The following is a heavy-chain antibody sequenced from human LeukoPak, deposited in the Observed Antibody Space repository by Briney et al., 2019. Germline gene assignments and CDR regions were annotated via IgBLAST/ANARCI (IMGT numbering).Heavy chain of an antibody. D-gene: IGHD6-19*01. Sequence: GGSLRLSCAASGFTFSSYGMPWVRQAPGKGLEWVAVISYDGSNKYYADSVKGRLTISRDNPKNTLYLQMNSLGAEDTAVYYCAKLGGAVESIAVAGTYYAFDIWGQGTLVTVSS. CDR2: ISYDGSNK. V-gene: IGHV3-30*18. CDR1: GFTFSSYG. J-gene: IGHJ3*02. CDR3: AKLGGAVESIAVAGTYYAFDI.